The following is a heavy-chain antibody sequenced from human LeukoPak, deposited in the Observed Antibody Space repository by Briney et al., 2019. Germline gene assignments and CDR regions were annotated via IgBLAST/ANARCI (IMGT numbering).Heavy chain of an antibody. CDR2: ISYDGSNK. CDR3: AKAMGYGDYEKDY. D-gene: IGHD4-17*01. CDR1: GFTFSSYG. V-gene: IGHV3-30*18. J-gene: IGHJ4*02. Sequence: PGGSLRLSCAASGFTFSSYGMHWVRQAPGKGLEWVAVISYDGSNKYYADSVRGRFTISRDNSKNTLYLQMNSLRAEDTAVYYCAKAMGYGDYEKDYWGQGTLVTVSS.